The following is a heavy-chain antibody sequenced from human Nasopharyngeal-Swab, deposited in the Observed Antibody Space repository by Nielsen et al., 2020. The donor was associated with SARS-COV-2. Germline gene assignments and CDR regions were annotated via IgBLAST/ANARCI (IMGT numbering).Heavy chain of an antibody. J-gene: IGHJ4*02. CDR1: GFTFSSYA. CDR3: AAPLTGLHY. Sequence: GESLKISCAASGFTFSSYAMTWVRQAPGKGLEWVSSISVNGASTYYAGSVKGRFTISRDNSRNTLYLQLNSLRAEDTAIYYCAAPLTGLHYWGQGTLVTVSS. D-gene: IGHD1-20*01. CDR2: ISVNGAST. V-gene: IGHV3-23*01.